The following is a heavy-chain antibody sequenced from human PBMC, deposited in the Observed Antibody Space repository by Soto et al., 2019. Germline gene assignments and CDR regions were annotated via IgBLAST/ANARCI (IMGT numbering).Heavy chain of an antibody. V-gene: IGHV3-30*18. CDR3: AKERVTATPHYYYYYMDV. CDR1: GFTFSSYG. CDR2: ISYDESNN. Sequence: QVQLVESGGGVVQPGRSLRLSCAASGFTFSSYGMHWVRQAPGKGLEWVAVISYDESNNYYADSVKGRFTISRDNSKNTLYLQMNSLRAEDTALYYCAKERVTATPHYYYYYMDVWGKGTTVTVSS. J-gene: IGHJ6*03. D-gene: IGHD2-15*01.